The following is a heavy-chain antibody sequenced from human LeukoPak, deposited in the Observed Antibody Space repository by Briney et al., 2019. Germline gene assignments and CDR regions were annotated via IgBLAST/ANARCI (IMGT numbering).Heavy chain of an antibody. Sequence: HTGGSLRLSCTTSGFTFATYSMSWVRQAPGQGLEWVGFIRSKAYGGTTEYAASVKGRFTISRDDSKSIAYLQMNSLKTEDTAVYYCTRDMGLLTYYYGSGSYYWGQGTLVTVSS. CDR3: TRDMGLLTYYYGSGSYY. D-gene: IGHD3-10*01. CDR1: GFTFATYS. V-gene: IGHV3-49*04. CDR2: IRSKAYGGTT. J-gene: IGHJ4*02.